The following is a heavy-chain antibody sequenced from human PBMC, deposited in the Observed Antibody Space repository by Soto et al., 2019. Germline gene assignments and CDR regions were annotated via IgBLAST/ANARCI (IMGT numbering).Heavy chain of an antibody. J-gene: IGHJ5*02. CDR2: ISDRGTT. CDR3: ARDRWTSRANWFDP. D-gene: IGHD3-16*02. CDR1: GGSIDSYY. V-gene: IGHV4-59*12. Sequence: PSETLPLTCTIFGGSIDSYYWSWIRQAPGKGLEWIGHISDRGTTTYNPSLGSRVTISVDTSRNLFSLKLSSVTVADTAVYFCARDRWTSRANWFDPWGPGTLVTVSS.